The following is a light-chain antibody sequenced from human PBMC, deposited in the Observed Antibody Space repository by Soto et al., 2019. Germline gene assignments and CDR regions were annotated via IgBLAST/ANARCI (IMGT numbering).Light chain of an antibody. CDR3: QQSSNWPLT. J-gene: IGKJ4*01. Sequence: EIVLTHSPGTLSLSPGERATLSCRASQSVSNNYLAWYQQKPGQAPRLLIYGASNRATGIPDRFSGSGSGRGWTGTISRLEPEDFEVYHCQQSSNWPLTLGGGTKVDIK. CDR1: QSVSNNY. CDR2: GAS. V-gene: IGKV3-20*01.